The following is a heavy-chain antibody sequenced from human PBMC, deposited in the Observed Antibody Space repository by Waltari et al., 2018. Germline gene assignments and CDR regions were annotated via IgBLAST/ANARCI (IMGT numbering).Heavy chain of an antibody. CDR2: IYHSGST. J-gene: IGHJ5*02. CDR1: GYSISSGYY. V-gene: IGHV4-38-2*01. CDR3: ARQGYSSSGWFDP. D-gene: IGHD6-6*01. Sequence: QVQLQESGPGLVKPSETLSLTCAVSGYSISSGYYRGWIRQPPGKGLEWIGSIYHSGSTYYNPSLKSRVTISVDTSKNQFSLKLSSVTAADTAVYYCARQGYSSSGWFDPWGQGTLVTVSS.